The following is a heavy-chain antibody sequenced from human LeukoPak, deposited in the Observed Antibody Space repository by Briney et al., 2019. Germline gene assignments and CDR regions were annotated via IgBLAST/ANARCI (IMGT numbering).Heavy chain of an antibody. CDR3: ARVETTVHFDY. D-gene: IGHD4-11*01. Sequence: GGSLRLSCAASGFTFDDYAMHWVRQAPGKGLEWVSGISWNSGSIGYADSVKGRFTISRDNAKNSLYLQMNSLRAEDTAVYYCARVETTVHFDYWGQGTLVTVSS. J-gene: IGHJ4*02. CDR2: ISWNSGSI. V-gene: IGHV3-9*01. CDR1: GFTFDDYA.